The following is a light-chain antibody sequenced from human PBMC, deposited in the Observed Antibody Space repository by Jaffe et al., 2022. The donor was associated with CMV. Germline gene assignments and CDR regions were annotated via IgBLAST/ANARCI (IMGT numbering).Light chain of an antibody. CDR3: SSYTSSSSLYV. CDR2: DVT. Sequence: QSALTQPASVSGSPGQSITISCTGTSSDVGGYDFVSWYQQYPGEAPKLMIYDVTNRPSGVSDRFSGSKSGNTASLTISGLQAEDDADYYCSSYTSSSSLYVFGTGTRVIVL. J-gene: IGLJ1*01. V-gene: IGLV2-14*03. CDR1: SSDVGGYDF.